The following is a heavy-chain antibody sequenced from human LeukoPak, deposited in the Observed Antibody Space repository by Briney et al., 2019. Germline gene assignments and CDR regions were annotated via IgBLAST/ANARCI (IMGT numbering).Heavy chain of an antibody. CDR1: GGSFSGYY. V-gene: IGHV4-34*01. J-gene: IGHJ4*02. CDR2: INHSGST. Sequence: SETLSLTCAVYGGSFSGYYWSWIRQPPGKGLEWIGEINHSGSTNYNPSLKSRVTISVDTSKNQFSLKLSSVTAADTAVYYCARGLSLVGATNDYWGQGTLVTVSP. CDR3: ARGLSLVGATNDY. D-gene: IGHD1-26*01.